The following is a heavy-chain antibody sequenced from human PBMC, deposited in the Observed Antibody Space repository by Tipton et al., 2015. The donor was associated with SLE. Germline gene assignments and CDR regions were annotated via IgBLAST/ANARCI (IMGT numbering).Heavy chain of an antibody. D-gene: IGHD4-17*01. CDR1: GGSISSHY. CDR3: ARGVEGDYAFDY. V-gene: IGHV4-59*11. Sequence: LRLSCTVSGGSISSHYWSWIRQPPGKGLEWIGYIYYSGSTNYNPSLKSRVTISVDTSKNQFSLKLSSVTAADTAVYYCARGVEGDYAFDYWGQGTLVTVSS. J-gene: IGHJ4*02. CDR2: IYYSGST.